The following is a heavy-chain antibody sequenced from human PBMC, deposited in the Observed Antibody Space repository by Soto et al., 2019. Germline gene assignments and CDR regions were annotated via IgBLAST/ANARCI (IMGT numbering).Heavy chain of an antibody. CDR2: ISRSHSAI. J-gene: IGHJ4*02. CDR1: RSPPTPPA. Sequence: LRLSCLAPRSPPTPPATPPPPHPPPKALEWISYISRSHSAIYYADSVKGRFTMSRDNAKNSIFLQMNSLTDEDRAVYYCATEGPNGYIPYYIETWGQGVPVTVSS. V-gene: IGHV3-48*02. D-gene: IGHD5-12*01. CDR3: ATEGPNGYIPYYIET.